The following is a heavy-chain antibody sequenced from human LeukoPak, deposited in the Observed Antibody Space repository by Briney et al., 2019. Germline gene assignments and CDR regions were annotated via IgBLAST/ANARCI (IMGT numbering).Heavy chain of an antibody. CDR3: ARDSAFSSYSN. CDR1: GFTISNNY. D-gene: IGHD2-15*01. V-gene: IGHV3-53*01. J-gene: IGHJ1*01. CDR2: IYSDRST. Sequence: GGSLRLSCTASGFTISNNYMSWVRQAPGKGLEWVSIIYSDRSTYYPEPVKGRFTITRDDSKNTLFLQVDSLRVEDTAMYYCARDSAFSSYSNWGQGALVTVSS.